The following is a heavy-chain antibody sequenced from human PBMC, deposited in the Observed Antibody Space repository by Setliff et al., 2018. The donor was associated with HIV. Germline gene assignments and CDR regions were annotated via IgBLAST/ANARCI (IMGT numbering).Heavy chain of an antibody. Sequence: SETLSLTCAVSGGSISNSRYYWSWIRQPPGKGLEWIGSIYYSGSTYYNPSLKSRVTISVDTSKNQFSLKLRSVTAADTAVYWCAREDSSYHYFDSWGQGILVTVSS. V-gene: IGHV4-39*02. CDR3: AREDSSYHYFDS. CDR2: IYYSGST. J-gene: IGHJ4*02. CDR1: GGSISNSRYY. D-gene: IGHD3-22*01.